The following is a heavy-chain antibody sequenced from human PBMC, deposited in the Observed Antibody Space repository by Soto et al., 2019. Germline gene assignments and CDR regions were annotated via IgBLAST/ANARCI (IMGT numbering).Heavy chain of an antibody. D-gene: IGHD3-3*01. Sequence: EVQLVESGGGLVQPGGSLRLSCAASGFTFSSYSMNWVRQAPGKGLEWVSYISSSSSTIYYADSVKGRFTISRDNAKNSLYLQMNSLRDEDTAVYYCARDTPYDFPCSMDVWGQGTTVTVSS. V-gene: IGHV3-48*02. CDR1: GFTFSSYS. CDR2: ISSSSSTI. CDR3: ARDTPYDFPCSMDV. J-gene: IGHJ6*02.